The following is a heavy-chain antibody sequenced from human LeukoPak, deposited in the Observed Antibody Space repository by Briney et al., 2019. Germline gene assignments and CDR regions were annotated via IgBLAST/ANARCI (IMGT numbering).Heavy chain of an antibody. Sequence: ASVKVSCKASGGTFSDYALNWVRQAPGQGLEWMGVFIPILGTANSTQKFQDRVTITADISTNTAYMELSSLRSEDTAVYFCAGTPVFGVVLHQEPVWGKGTTVTVSS. D-gene: IGHD3-3*01. CDR1: GGTFSDYA. CDR3: AGTPVFGVVLHQEPV. V-gene: IGHV1-69*06. J-gene: IGHJ6*04. CDR2: FIPILGTA.